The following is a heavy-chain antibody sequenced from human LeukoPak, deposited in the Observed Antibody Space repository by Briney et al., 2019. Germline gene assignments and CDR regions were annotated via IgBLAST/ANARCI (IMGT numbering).Heavy chain of an antibody. J-gene: IGHJ6*04. CDR2: IVVGSGNT. CDR1: GFTFTGSA. Sequence: ASVKVSCKASGFTFTGSAVQWVRQARGQRLEWIGWIVVGSGNTNYAQKFQERVTITRDMSTSTAYMELSSLRSEDTAVYYCAAADYYGSGSYYNSVYGMDVWGKGTTVTVSS. V-gene: IGHV1-58*01. CDR3: AAADYYGSGSYYNSVYGMDV. D-gene: IGHD3-10*01.